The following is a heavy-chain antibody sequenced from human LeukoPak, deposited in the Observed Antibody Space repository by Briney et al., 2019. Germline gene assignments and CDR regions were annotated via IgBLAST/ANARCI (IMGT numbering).Heavy chain of an antibody. D-gene: IGHD3-22*01. Sequence: GGSLRLSCAASGFAFSSYAMSWVRQAPGKGLEWVSAISGSGGGTYHADSVNGRFTISRDNSKNTLYLQMSSLRAEDTAVYYCAKHSITMIVVVSSAFNYWGQGTLVTVSS. CDR3: AKHSITMIVVVSSAFNY. CDR1: GFAFSSYA. V-gene: IGHV3-23*01. J-gene: IGHJ4*02. CDR2: ISGSGGGT.